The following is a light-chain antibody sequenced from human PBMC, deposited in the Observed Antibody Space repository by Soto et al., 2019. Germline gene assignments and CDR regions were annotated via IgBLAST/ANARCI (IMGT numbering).Light chain of an antibody. CDR2: DVT. CDR3: SSYAGSYILGV. Sequence: QSALTQPRSVSGSLGQSVTLSCTGTSSDVGGYDFVSWYQQHPGKAPKLIIYDVTKRPSGVPDRFSGSKSGNSASLTISGLQAEDEADYYCSSYAGSYILGVFGGGTKLTVL. J-gene: IGLJ3*02. CDR1: SSDVGGYDF. V-gene: IGLV2-11*01.